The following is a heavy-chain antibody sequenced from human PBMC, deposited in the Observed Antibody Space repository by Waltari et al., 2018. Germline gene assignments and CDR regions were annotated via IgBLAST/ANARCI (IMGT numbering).Heavy chain of an antibody. J-gene: IGHJ4*02. CDR1: GGSFSGYY. CDR2: INHSGST. CDR3: ARSYGSGSYYPY. V-gene: IGHV4-34*01. D-gene: IGHD3-10*01. Sequence: QVQLQQWGAGLLKPSETLSLTCAVYGGSFSGYYWSWIRQPPGKGLEWIGEINHSGSTNYNPSLKSRVPISVDPSKNQFSLKLSSVTAADTAVYYCARSYGSGSYYPYWGQGTLVTVSS.